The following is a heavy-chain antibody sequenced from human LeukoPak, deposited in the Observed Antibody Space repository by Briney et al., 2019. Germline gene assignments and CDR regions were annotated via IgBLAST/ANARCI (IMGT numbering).Heavy chain of an antibody. CDR1: GYTLSELG. J-gene: IGHJ4*01. CDR3: ARGKWINGDYSGIDY. D-gene: IGHD4-17*01. V-gene: IGHV1-24*01. Sequence: ASVKVSCKVSGYTLSELGMHWVRQAPGDGLEWMGGFDPEDGETIYAQKFQGRVTMTRNTSISTAYMELSSLRSEDTAVYYCARGKWINGDYSGIDYLVHGTLVKDSS. CDR2: FDPEDGET.